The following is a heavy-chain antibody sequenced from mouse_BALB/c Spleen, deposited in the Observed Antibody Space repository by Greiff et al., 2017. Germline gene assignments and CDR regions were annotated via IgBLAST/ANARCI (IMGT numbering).Heavy chain of an antibody. D-gene: IGHD2-1*01. CDR2: ISYSGST. V-gene: IGHV3-2*02. CDR1: GYSITSDYA. Sequence: EVQLQQSGPGLVKPSQSLSLTCTVTGYSITSDYAWNWIRQFPGNKLEWMGYISYSGSTSYNPSLKSRISITRDTSKNQFFLQLNSVTTEDTATYYCARCPVYGNYAWFAYWGQGTLVTVSA. CDR3: ARCPVYGNYAWFAY. J-gene: IGHJ3*01.